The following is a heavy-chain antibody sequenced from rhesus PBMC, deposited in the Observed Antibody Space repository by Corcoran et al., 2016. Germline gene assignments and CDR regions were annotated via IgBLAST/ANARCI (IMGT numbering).Heavy chain of an antibody. D-gene: IGHD2-39*02. V-gene: IGHV3-186*02. CDR3: TTIVVVSATPGSY. Sequence: EVQLVESGGGLVQPGGSLRLSCAASGFTFSDYAMSWVRQASGKGLEGVGYIRSKYNNYATEYAASVKGRFTISRDDSKNTLYLQMSSLKTEDTAVYYCTTIVVVSATPGSYWGQGVLVTVSS. J-gene: IGHJ4*01. CDR1: GFTFSDYA. CDR2: IRSKYNNYAT.